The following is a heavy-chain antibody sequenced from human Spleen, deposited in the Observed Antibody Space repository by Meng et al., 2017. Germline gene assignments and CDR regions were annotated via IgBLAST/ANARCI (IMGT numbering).Heavy chain of an antibody. J-gene: IGHJ4*02. CDR3: ARATPSSPPDY. D-gene: IGHD6-13*01. V-gene: IGHV4-34*01. Sequence: QVQQREWGEGLLKPSETLALTCAVYGGSFSGYCWSCIRQPPGKGLEWIGEINHSGSTNYNQSLKSRVTISVDTYKNQFSLKLSSVTAADTAVYYCARATPSSPPDYWGQGTLVTVSS. CDR1: GGSFSGYC. CDR2: INHSGST.